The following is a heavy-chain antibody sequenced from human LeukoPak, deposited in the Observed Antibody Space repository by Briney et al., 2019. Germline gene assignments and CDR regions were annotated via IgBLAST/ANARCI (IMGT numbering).Heavy chain of an antibody. D-gene: IGHD2-21*02. CDR2: IIPIFGTA. J-gene: IGHJ6*03. CDR3: ARGPIANIVVVTAGAYYYYYMDV. V-gene: IGHV1-69*05. CDR1: GCTFTSYG. Sequence: GASVKVSCKASGCTFTSYGISWVRQAPGQGLEWMGGIIPIFGTANYAQKFQGRVTITTDESTSTAYMELSSLRSEDTAVYYCARGPIANIVVVTAGAYYYYYMDVWGKGTTVTVSS.